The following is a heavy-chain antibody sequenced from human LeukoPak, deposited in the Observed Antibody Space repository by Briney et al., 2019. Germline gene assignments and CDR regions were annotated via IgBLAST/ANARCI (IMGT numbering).Heavy chain of an antibody. CDR3: ARVIVGATGFDY. V-gene: IGHV3-33*01. J-gene: IGHJ4*02. CDR1: GFTFRTYG. Sequence: GGSLRLSCAASGFTFRTYGMHWVRQTPGKGLEWVAFLWFDGSHQYYADSVRGRFIISRDNSKNTLYLQMNSLRAEDTAVYYCARVIVGATGFDYWGQGTLVTVSS. D-gene: IGHD1-26*01. CDR2: LWFDGSHQ.